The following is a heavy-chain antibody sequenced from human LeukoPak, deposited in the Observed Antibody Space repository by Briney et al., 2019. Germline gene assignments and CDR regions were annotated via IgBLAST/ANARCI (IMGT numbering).Heavy chain of an antibody. Sequence: GASVKVSCKASGGTFSSYAISWVRQAPGQGLEWMGRIIPILGIANYAQKFQGRVTITADKSTSTAYMELSSLRSEDTAVYYCARRARGGGRLLWFGEPSNYYGMDVWGQGTTVTVSS. V-gene: IGHV1-69*04. CDR2: IIPILGIA. D-gene: IGHD3-10*01. J-gene: IGHJ6*02. CDR1: GGTFSSYA. CDR3: ARRARGGGRLLWFGEPSNYYGMDV.